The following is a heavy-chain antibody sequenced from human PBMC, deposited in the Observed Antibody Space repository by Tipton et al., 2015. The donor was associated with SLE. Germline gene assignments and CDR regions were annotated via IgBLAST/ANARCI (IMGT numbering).Heavy chain of an antibody. CDR3: ARADPLLRSAFDI. Sequence: SLRLSYAASGFSLKSFGLHWVRQAPGKGLEWISYISESGSTVYYADAVKGRFTISRDNSKNTLYLQMNSLRAEDTAVYYCARADPLLRSAFDIWGQGTMVTVSS. V-gene: IGHV3-48*01. CDR1: GFSLKSFG. CDR2: ISESGSTV. J-gene: IGHJ3*02. D-gene: IGHD3-10*01.